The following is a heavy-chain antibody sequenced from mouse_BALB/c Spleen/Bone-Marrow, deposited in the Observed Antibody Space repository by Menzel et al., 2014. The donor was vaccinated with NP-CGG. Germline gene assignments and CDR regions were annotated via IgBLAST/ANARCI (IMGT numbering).Heavy chain of an antibody. CDR2: ISNGGGST. J-gene: IGHJ2*01. Sequence: EVNLVESGGGLVQPGGSLKLSCAASGFTFSSYTMSWVRQTPEKRLEWVAYISNGGGSTYYPDTVKGRFTISRDNAKNTLYLQMSSLKSEDTAMCYCARQIYFPYFDYWGQGTTLTVSS. V-gene: IGHV5-12-2*01. D-gene: IGHD2-1*01. CDR3: ARQIYFPYFDY. CDR1: GFTFSSYT.